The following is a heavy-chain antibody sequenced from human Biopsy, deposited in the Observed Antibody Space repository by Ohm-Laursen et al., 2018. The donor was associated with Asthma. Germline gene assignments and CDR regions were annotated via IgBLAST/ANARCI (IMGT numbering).Heavy chain of an antibody. CDR1: GFAFSGYA. CDR3: AKGQNSATSGYFYN. D-gene: IGHD3-22*01. CDR2: ISSSGARR. Sequence: LRLSCAASGFAFSGYAMSWVRQAPGKGLMWVSDISSSGARRNYADSVEGRFTISRDNSKNTLFLQMNSLRVDDTAIYFCAKGQNSATSGYFYNWGQGTLVTVSS. J-gene: IGHJ4*02. V-gene: IGHV3-23*01.